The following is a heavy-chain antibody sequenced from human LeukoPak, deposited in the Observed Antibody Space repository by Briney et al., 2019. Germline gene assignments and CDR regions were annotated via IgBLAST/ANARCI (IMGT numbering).Heavy chain of an antibody. Sequence: ASVKVSCKASGYTFTSYDINWVRQATGQGLEWMGWMNPNSGNTGYAQKFQGGVTMTRNTSISTAYMELSSLRSEDTAVYYCARGSLRRRNWFDPWGQGTLVTVSS. CDR2: MNPNSGNT. D-gene: IGHD3-3*01. CDR3: ARGSLRRRNWFDP. V-gene: IGHV1-8*01. J-gene: IGHJ5*02. CDR1: GYTFTSYD.